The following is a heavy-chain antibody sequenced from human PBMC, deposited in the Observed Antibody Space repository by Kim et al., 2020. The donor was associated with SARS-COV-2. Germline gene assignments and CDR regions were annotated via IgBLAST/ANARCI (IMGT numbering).Heavy chain of an antibody. Sequence: GGSLRLSCAASGFTFSDYYMSWIRQAPGKGLEWVSYISSSGSTIYYADSVKGRFTIYRDNAKNSLYLQMNSLRAEDTAVYYCASGDFDYYYGMDVWGQGTTVTVSS. CDR3: ASGDFDYYYGMDV. V-gene: IGHV3-11*04. D-gene: IGHD3-3*01. CDR2: ISSSGSTI. J-gene: IGHJ6*02. CDR1: GFTFSDYY.